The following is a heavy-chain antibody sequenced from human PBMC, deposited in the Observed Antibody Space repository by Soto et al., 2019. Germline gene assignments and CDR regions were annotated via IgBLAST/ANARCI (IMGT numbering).Heavy chain of an antibody. Sequence: HPGGSLRLSCAASGFSFYDYAIHWVRQAPGKGLEWVSGINWNGGTIAYADSVKGRFTISRDNAKNSLYLQMSSLRAEDTALYYSAKPGCSGGSCYSTPYDXWGQGTLVTVSS. CDR3: AKPGCSGGSCYSTPYDX. V-gene: IGHV3-9*01. CDR1: GFSFYDYA. CDR2: INWNGGTI. J-gene: IGHJ4*02. D-gene: IGHD2-15*01.